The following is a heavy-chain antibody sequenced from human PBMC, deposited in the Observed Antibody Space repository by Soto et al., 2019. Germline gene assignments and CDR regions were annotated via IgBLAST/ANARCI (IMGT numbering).Heavy chain of an antibody. Sequence: QVQLVQSGAEVKKPGASVKVSCKASGYTFTNSGISWVRQAPGQGLEWMGWISTDNGNTNYAQHLQGRVSMTTDTSTSTANMDLGGLRSDDTAVYYCARDQGITTFGVYSMYYYGMDVWGQGTTVTVSS. D-gene: IGHD3-3*01. J-gene: IGHJ6*02. CDR2: ISTDNGNT. CDR1: GYTFTNSG. V-gene: IGHV1-18*01. CDR3: ARDQGITTFGVYSMYYYGMDV.